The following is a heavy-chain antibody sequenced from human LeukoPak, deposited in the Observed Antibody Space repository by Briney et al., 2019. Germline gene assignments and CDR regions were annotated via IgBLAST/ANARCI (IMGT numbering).Heavy chain of an antibody. Sequence: ASVKVSCKASGYTFTSYYMHWVRQAPGQGLEWMGIINPSGGSTSYAQKFQGRVTMTRDTSTSTVYMELSSLRSEDTAVYYCAAKTTVTTGIDYWGQGTLVTVSS. J-gene: IGHJ4*02. V-gene: IGHV1-46*03. CDR3: AAKTTVTTGIDY. D-gene: IGHD4-17*01. CDR2: INPSGGST. CDR1: GYTFTSYY.